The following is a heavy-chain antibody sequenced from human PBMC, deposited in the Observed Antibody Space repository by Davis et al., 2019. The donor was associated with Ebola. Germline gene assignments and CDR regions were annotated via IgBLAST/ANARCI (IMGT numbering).Heavy chain of an antibody. V-gene: IGHV4-59*01. CDR1: GGSISSYY. CDR3: ARDVRDGYNYYFDY. Sequence: MPSETLSLTCTVPGGSISSYYSSWIRQPPGKGLEWIAYIYHSGSTNYNPSLKSRVTISLDTSKNQFSLKLSSVTAADTAVYYCARDVRDGYNYYFDYWGQGTLVTVSS. CDR2: IYHSGST. D-gene: IGHD5-24*01. J-gene: IGHJ4*02.